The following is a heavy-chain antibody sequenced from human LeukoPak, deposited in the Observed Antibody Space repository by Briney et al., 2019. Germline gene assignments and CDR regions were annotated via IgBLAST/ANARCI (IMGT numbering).Heavy chain of an antibody. CDR1: GYTVTSYD. Sequence: ASVKVSCKASGYTVTSYDISWGRKATGQGHGWMGWRNPNSGNTGYAQHFQDRVTMTRNTSISTAYMELSSLRSEDTAVYYCARGGSGYTIIGVVIGYYGMDVSGQGTTVTVSS. V-gene: IGHV1-8*01. CDR2: RNPNSGNT. D-gene: IGHD3-3*01. CDR3: ARGGSGYTIIGVVIGYYGMDV. J-gene: IGHJ6*02.